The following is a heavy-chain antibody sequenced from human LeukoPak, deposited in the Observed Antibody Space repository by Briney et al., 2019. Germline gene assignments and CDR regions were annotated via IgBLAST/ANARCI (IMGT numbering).Heavy chain of an antibody. J-gene: IGHJ4*02. CDR3: ARAPYSSGWYYFDY. D-gene: IGHD6-19*01. CDR1: GFTFSSYA. CDR2: ISYDGSTR. V-gene: IGHV3-30*04. Sequence: PGRSLRLSCATSGFTFSSYAMHWVRQAPGKGLEWVALISYDGSTRDYVDSEKGRFTTSRDNSINTLYLQMDSLRPEDTAVYYCARAPYSSGWYYFDYWGRGTLVTVSS.